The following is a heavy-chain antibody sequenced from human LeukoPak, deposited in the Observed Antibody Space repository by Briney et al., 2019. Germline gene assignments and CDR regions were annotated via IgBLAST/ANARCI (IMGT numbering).Heavy chain of an antibody. CDR3: ARLLTGFPYYYYYGMDV. J-gene: IGHJ6*02. D-gene: IGHD7-27*01. V-gene: IGHV1-18*01. Sequence: ASVKVSCKGSGFTFSSYCISWGRQAPWQGVGWMGWVSAYNGNTNYAQKLQGRVTMTTDTSTSTAYMELRSLRSDDTAVYYCARLLTGFPYYYYYGMDVWGQGTTVTVSS. CDR2: VSAYNGNT. CDR1: GFTFSSYC.